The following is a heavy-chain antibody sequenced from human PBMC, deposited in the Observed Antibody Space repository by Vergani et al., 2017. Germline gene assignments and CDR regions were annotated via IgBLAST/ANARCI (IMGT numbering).Heavy chain of an antibody. CDR3: ARSIVSRNPPDYFDN. D-gene: IGHD1-14*01. CDR1: GGSLSGYY. CDR2: VEDSGYF. Sequence: QVQLQESGPGLVRPSETLSLTCTVSGGSLSGYYWNWIRQTPGGGLEWIGFVEDSGYFNYNPSLKTQVSMSSDTSNNQFSLMLSSVTVADTAVYYCARSIVSRNPPDYFDNWGQGTLVTVSS. V-gene: IGHV4-59*01. J-gene: IGHJ4*02.